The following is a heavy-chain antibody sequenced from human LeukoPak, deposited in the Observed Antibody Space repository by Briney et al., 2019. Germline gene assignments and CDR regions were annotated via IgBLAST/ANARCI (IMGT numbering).Heavy chain of an antibody. Sequence: SETLSLTCTVSGASFSSHYWSWIRQPPGKGLEGIGYIYYSGSTNYNPSLKSRVTTSVDTSKNQFSLKLSSVTAADTAVYYCAGVRDSSAWFPDFDYWGQGALVTVSS. CDR1: GASFSSHY. CDR3: AGVRDSSAWFPDFDY. V-gene: IGHV4-59*11. D-gene: IGHD6-19*01. CDR2: IYYSGST. J-gene: IGHJ4*02.